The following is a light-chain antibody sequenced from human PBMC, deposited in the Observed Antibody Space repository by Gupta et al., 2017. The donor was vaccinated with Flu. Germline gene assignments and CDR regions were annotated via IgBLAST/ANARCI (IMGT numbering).Light chain of an antibody. CDR1: QVISSY. CDR3: QQLNNYPPIT. V-gene: IGKV1-9*01. CDR2: AAS. J-gene: IGKJ5*01. Sequence: DVQLTQSPPFLSASVGDRLTITCRASQVISSYLAWYQQKPGKAPNLLIYAASTLHSGVPSRFSGGGSGTEFTLTISSLQPEDFATYYCQQLNNYPPITFGQGTRLEI.